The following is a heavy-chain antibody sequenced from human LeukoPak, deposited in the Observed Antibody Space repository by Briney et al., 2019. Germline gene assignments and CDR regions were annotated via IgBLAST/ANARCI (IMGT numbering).Heavy chain of an antibody. CDR3: AKASWVSSADAVL. CDR1: GFIFRDYA. Sequence: PGGSLRLSCVASGFIFRDYAMSWVRQAPAGGLEWVSSLRGDGEIFYTDSVKGRFTLSRDHSRNTVYLQLSNLRVEDTAVYYCAKASWVSSADAVLWGQGTLVTVS. V-gene: IGHV3-23*01. CDR2: LRGDGEI. D-gene: IGHD3-16*01. J-gene: IGHJ4*02.